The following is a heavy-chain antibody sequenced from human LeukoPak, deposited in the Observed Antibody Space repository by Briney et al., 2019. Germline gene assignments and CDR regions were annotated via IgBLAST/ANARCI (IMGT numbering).Heavy chain of an antibody. CDR1: GSMYNYY. V-gene: IGHV4-59*12. D-gene: IGHD3-10*01. J-gene: IGHJ4*02. CDR2: IHYNGIT. Sequence: SETLSLTCTVSGSMYNYYWSWIRQPPGKGLEWIGYIHYNGITNYNPSLKTRVTMSLDTSKNQFSLKLSSVTAADTAVYYCARDGSTVLDYWGQGTLVTVSS. CDR3: ARDGSTVLDY.